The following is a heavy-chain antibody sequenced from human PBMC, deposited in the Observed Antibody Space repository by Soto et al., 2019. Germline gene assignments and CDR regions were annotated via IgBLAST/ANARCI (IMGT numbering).Heavy chain of an antibody. CDR3: ARGRGGYSYTDYYYGMDV. V-gene: IGHV4-34*01. CDR2: INHSGST. CDR1: GGSFSGYY. J-gene: IGHJ6*02. D-gene: IGHD5-18*01. Sequence: NPSETLSLTCAVYGGSFSGYYWSWIRQPPGKGLEWIGEINHSGSTNYNPSLKSRVTISVDTSKNQFSLKLSSVTAADTAVYYCARGRGGYSYTDYYYGMDVWGQGTTVTVSS.